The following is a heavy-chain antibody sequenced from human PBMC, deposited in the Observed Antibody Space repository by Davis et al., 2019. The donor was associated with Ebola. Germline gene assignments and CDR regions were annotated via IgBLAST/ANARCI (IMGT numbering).Heavy chain of an antibody. V-gene: IGHV3-73*01. Sequence: PGGSLRLSCAASGFTFSGSAMHWVRQASGKGLEWVGRIRSKVNSYATAYAVSVKGRFTISSDDSKNTAYLQMNSLKTEDTAVYYCSSPGLGYDSRGHYLDDAFDIWGQGTVVTVSS. J-gene: IGHJ3*02. CDR3: SSPGLGYDSRGHYLDDAFDI. D-gene: IGHD3-22*01. CDR2: IRSKVNSYAT. CDR1: GFTFSGSA.